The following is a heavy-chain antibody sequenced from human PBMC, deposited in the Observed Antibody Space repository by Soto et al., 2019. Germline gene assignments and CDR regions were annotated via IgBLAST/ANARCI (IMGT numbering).Heavy chain of an antibody. J-gene: IGHJ4*02. CDR1: GFIFSSYW. CDR3: VRGDGDRYDGNGYLGRH. D-gene: IGHD3-22*01. V-gene: IGHV3-74*01. CDR2: INIDGSRI. Sequence: EVQLVESGGGLVQPGGSLRLSCEASGFIFSSYWMHWVRQAPGKGLVWVSRINIDGSRISYANSVKGRCTISRDDAKNPLYMKVNSLRAEDTAVYYCVRGDGDRYDGNGYLGRHWGQGTLVTVSS.